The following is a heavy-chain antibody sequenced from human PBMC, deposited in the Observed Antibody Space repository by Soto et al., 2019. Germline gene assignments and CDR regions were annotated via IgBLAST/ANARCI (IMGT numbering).Heavy chain of an antibody. Sequence: ASVKVSCKASGYTFTGYYMHWVRQAPGQGLEWMGWINPNSGGTNYAQKFQGGVTMTRDTSISTAYMELSRLRSDDTAVYYCARDSYDYVWGSYPPTFGYWGQGTLVTSPQ. CDR2: INPNSGGT. D-gene: IGHD3-16*01. J-gene: IGHJ4*02. V-gene: IGHV1-2*02. CDR3: ARDSYDYVWGSYPPTFGY. CDR1: GYTFTGYY.